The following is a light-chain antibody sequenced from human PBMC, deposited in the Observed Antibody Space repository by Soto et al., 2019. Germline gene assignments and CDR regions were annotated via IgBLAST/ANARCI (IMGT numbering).Light chain of an antibody. J-gene: IGKJ4*01. CDR2: DAS. CDR3: QQSYRTPLT. Sequence: DIKITQSPSSLSASLGDRVTITCRASQSMSTYLNWYQQKPGKAPELLIYDASSLQSGVPSRFSGGGSGTDFTLTISSLQPEEFATYYCQQSYRTPLTFGGGTKVDIK. V-gene: IGKV1-39*01. CDR1: QSMSTY.